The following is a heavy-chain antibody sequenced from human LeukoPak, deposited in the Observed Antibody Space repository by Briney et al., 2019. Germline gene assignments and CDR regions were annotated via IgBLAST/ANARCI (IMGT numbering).Heavy chain of an antibody. CDR2: IRTSSHI. Sequence: GGSLRLSCAASGFSFSSYSMNWVRQAPGKGLEWVSYIRTSSHIYYAASVKGRFTISRDNAKNSLYLQMNSLRDEDTAVYYCARGRAYTQDYWGQGTLVTVSS. V-gene: IGHV3-48*02. CDR1: GFSFSSYS. CDR3: ARGRAYTQDY. J-gene: IGHJ4*02. D-gene: IGHD4-11*01.